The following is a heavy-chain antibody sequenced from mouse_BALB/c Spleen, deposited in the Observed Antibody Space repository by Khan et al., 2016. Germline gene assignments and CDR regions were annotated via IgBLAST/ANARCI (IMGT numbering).Heavy chain of an antibody. Sequence: EVQLQESGPGLVKPSQSLSLTCTVTGYSITSDYAWYWIRQFPGNKQEWRGYISYSYSNSNNPSLKRRIFIPRDTSNNQFFLQMNSVTTEDTANYYCARFCFGGSYCYGDGWGAGTAVTVSS. CDR2: ISYSYSN. CDR3: ARFCFGGSYCYGDG. D-gene: IGHD1-1*02. V-gene: IGHV3-2*02. J-gene: IGHJ1*01. CDR1: GYSITSDYA.